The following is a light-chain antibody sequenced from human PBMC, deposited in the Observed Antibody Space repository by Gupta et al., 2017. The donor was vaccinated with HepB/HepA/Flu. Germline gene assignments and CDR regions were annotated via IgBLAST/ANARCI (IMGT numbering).Light chain of an antibody. V-gene: IGLV3-16*01. CDR3: LSADSSGTYLYV. J-gene: IGLJ1*01. Sequence: SYELTQPPSVSVSLGQMARITCSGEALPKKYAYWYQQKPGQFPVLVIYKDSERPSGIPERFSGSSSGTIVTLTISGVQAEDEADYYCLSADSSGTYLYVFGTGTKVTVL. CDR1: ALPKKY. CDR2: KDS.